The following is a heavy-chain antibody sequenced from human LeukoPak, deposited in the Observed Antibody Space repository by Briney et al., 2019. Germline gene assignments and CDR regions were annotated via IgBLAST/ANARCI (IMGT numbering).Heavy chain of an antibody. CDR2: INWNGGST. CDR3: ARERRYYYDSSGYYDY. Sequence: GGSLRLSCTASGFTFDDYGMSWVRQAPGKGLEWVSGINWNGGSTGYADSVKGRFTISRDNAKNSLYLQMNSLRAEDTALYYCARERRYYYDSSGYYDYWGQGTLVTVSS. V-gene: IGHV3-20*04. D-gene: IGHD3-22*01. J-gene: IGHJ4*02. CDR1: GFTFDDYG.